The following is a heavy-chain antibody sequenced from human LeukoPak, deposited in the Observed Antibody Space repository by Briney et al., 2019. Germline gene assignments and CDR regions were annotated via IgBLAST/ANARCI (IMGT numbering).Heavy chain of an antibody. Sequence: GGPLRLSCAACGFTFDDYGMSWVRQAPGKGLEWVSSISGNGGSTYYADSVTGRFTISRDNSKNTLYLQMNSLRAEDTAVYYCAKAPAVFDSWGQGTLVTVSS. V-gene: IGHV3-23*01. D-gene: IGHD6-13*01. CDR2: ISGNGGST. J-gene: IGHJ4*02. CDR3: AKAPAVFDS. CDR1: GFTFDDYG.